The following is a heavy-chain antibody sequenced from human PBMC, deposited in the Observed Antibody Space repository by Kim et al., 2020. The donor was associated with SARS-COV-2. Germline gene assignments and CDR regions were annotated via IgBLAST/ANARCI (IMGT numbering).Heavy chain of an antibody. V-gene: IGHV3-30*18. CDR1: GFTFSSYG. Sequence: GGSLRLSCAASGFTFSSYGMHWVRQAPGKGLEWVAVISYDGSDKYYADSVKGRFTISRVNSKNTLYLQMNSLRAEDTAVYYCAKDSSGGIAARPLDYWGQGTLVTVSS. CDR2: ISYDGSDK. CDR3: AKDSSGGIAARPLDY. J-gene: IGHJ4*02. D-gene: IGHD6-6*01.